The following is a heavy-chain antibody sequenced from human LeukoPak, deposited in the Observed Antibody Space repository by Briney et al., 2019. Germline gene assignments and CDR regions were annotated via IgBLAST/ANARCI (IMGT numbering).Heavy chain of an antibody. CDR2: INPNSGNT. D-gene: IGHD3-10*01. J-gene: IGHJ4*02. Sequence: ASVKVSCKASGYTFTSYDINWVRQATGQGLEWMGWINPNSGNTGYAQKFQGRVTMTRNTSISTAYMELSSLRSEDTAVYYCARGHYGSGSYYNGDSYYFDYWGQGTLVTVSS. CDR1: GYTFTSYD. CDR3: ARGHYGSGSYYNGDSYYFDY. V-gene: IGHV1-8*01.